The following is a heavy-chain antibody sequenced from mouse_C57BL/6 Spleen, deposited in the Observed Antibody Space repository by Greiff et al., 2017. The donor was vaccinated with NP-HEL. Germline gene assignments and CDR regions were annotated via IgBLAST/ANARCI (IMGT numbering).Heavy chain of an antibody. V-gene: IGHV14-4*01. CDR3: TRDWDYDAWFAY. Sequence: EVQLQQSGAELVRPGASVKLSCTASGFNIKDDYMHWVKQRPEQGLEWIGWIDPENGDTEYASKFQGKATITADTSSNTAYLQLSSLTSEDTAVYYCTRDWDYDAWFAYWGQGTLVTVSA. D-gene: IGHD2-4*01. CDR1: GFNIKDDY. J-gene: IGHJ3*01. CDR2: IDPENGDT.